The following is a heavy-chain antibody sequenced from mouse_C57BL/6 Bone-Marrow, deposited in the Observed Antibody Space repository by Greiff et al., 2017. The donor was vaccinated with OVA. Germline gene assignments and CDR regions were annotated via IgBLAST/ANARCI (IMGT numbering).Heavy chain of an antibody. V-gene: IGHV5-15*01. CDR3: ARSYAMDY. CDR2: ISNLAYSI. Sequence: DVMLVESGGGLVQPGGSLKLSCAASGFTFSDYGMAWVRQAPRKGPEWVAFISNLAYSIYYADTVTGRFTISRENAKNNLYLEMSSLRSEDTAMYYCARSYAMDYWGQGTSVTVSS. CDR1: GFTFSDYG. J-gene: IGHJ4*01.